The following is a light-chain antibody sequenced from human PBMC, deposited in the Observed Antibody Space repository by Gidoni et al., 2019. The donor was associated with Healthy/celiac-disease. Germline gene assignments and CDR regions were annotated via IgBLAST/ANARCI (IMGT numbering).Light chain of an antibody. CDR1: QGISSY. Sequence: IQFTQSPSSLSASVGNRVTITCRASQGISSYLAWYQQKPVQAPKLLIYAASTLQSGVPSRFSGSGSGTDFTLTISSLQPEDFANYYCQQLNSASFTFGPGTKVDIK. CDR2: AAS. V-gene: IGKV1-9*01. J-gene: IGKJ3*01. CDR3: QQLNSASFT.